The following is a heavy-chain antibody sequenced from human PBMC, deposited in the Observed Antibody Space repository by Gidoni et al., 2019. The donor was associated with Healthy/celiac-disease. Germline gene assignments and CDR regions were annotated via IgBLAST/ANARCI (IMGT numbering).Heavy chain of an antibody. CDR2: INPNSGGT. CDR1: GYTFTGHY. Sequence: QVQLVQSGAEVKTPGASVKVSCTASGYTFTGHYMHWVRQAPGQGLAWMGWINPNSGGTNYAQKFQGWVTMTRDTSISTAYMELSRLRSDDTAVYYCARDRVGMVRGVRWRYYGMDVWGQGTTVTVSS. D-gene: IGHD3-10*01. CDR3: ARDRVGMVRGVRWRYYGMDV. V-gene: IGHV1-2*04. J-gene: IGHJ6*02.